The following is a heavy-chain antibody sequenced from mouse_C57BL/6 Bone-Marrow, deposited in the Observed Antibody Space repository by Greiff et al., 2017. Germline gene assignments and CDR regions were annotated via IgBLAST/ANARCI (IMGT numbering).Heavy chain of an antibody. J-gene: IGHJ4*01. CDR3: ARDHYYGSSYDAMDY. D-gene: IGHD1-1*01. CDR2: INPSTGGT. V-gene: IGHV1-42*01. CDR1: GYSFTGYY. Sequence: EVQLQQSGPELVKPGASVKISCKASGYSFTGYYMNWVKQSPEKSLEWIGEINPSTGGTTYNQKFKAKATLTVDKSSSTAYMQLKSLTSEDSAVYYCARDHYYGSSYDAMDYWGQGTSVTVSS.